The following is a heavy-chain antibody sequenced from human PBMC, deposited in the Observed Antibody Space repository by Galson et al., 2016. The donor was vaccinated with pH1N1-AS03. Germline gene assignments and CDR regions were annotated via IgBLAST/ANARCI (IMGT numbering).Heavy chain of an antibody. Sequence: GLEWMGGISSFNGYTTYAQKLQDRVTMTRDTSTSTAYMELRSLRSDDTAVYFCARDAVYYYGMDVWGQGTTVIVS. J-gene: IGHJ6*02. CDR3: ARDAVYYYGMDV. D-gene: IGHD6-19*01. V-gene: IGHV1-18*01. CDR2: ISSFNGYT.